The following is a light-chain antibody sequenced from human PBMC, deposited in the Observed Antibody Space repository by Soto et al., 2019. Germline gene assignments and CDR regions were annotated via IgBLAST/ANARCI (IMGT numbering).Light chain of an antibody. CDR3: QQYGSSPYT. J-gene: IGKJ2*01. Sequence: ELALTQSPGTLSLSPGERATLSCTASQSVSSSYLAWYQQKHGQAHRLPIYDAYSRATGIPDKFSGSWSGTDFTLTISRLEPEDFAEYFCQQYGSSPYTFGQGTKLHIK. V-gene: IGKV3-20*01. CDR2: DAY. CDR1: QSVSSSY.